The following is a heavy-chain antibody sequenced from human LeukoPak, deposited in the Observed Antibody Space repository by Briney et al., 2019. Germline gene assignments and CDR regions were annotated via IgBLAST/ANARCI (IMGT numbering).Heavy chain of an antibody. CDR3: ARGGEYSSSSGDYFDY. J-gene: IGHJ4*02. CDR2: MNPNSGNT. Sequence: GSVKVSCKASGYTFTSYDINWVRQATGQGLEWMGWMNPNSGNTGYAQKFQGRVTMTRNTSISTAYMELSSLRSEDTAVYYCARGGEYSSSSGDYFDYWGQGTLVTVSS. D-gene: IGHD6-6*01. V-gene: IGHV1-8*01. CDR1: GYTFTSYD.